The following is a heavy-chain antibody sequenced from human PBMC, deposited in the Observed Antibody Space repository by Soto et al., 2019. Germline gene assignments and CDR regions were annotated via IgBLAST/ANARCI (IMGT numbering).Heavy chain of an antibody. D-gene: IGHD2-2*02. Sequence: EVQLVESGGGLFQPGGSLRLSCTSSGFTVSDSFSVSSNFMTWVRQAPGKGREWVSIIYSSGRTNYTDSVKGIFTISSDNTKNTLYLQMHSMSAEDAAVYYCARDRCRRTRCYKDERGLDTWGEVTLVTVSS. CDR2: IYSSGRT. J-gene: IGHJ5*02. V-gene: IGHV3-66*01. CDR1: GFTVSDSFSVSSNF. CDR3: ARDRCRRTRCYKDERGLDT.